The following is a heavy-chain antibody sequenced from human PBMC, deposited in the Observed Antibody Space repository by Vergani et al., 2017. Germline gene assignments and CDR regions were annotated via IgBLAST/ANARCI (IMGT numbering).Heavy chain of an antibody. Sequence: QVQLQESGPGLVKPSETLSLTCTVSGYSISSGYYWGWIRQPPGKGLEWIGSMYHSGSTHYNPSLRSRVTISVDTSKNQFSLKLSSVTAADTAVYYCARDLNRGPYYGRNSVLDYWGQGTLVTVSS. D-gene: IGHD4-23*01. CDR1: GYSISSGYY. J-gene: IGHJ4*02. CDR2: MYHSGST. V-gene: IGHV4-38-2*02. CDR3: ARDLNRGPYYGRNSVLDY.